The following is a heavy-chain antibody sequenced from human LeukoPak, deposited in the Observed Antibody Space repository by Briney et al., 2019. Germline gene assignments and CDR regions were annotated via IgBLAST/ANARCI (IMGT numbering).Heavy chain of an antibody. V-gene: IGHV3-53*04. J-gene: IGHJ4*02. CDR3: ASAGYSSGWYPYYFDY. Sequence: GGSLRLSCAASGFTVSSNYMSWVRQAPGKGLEWVSVIYSGGSTYYADSVKGRFTISRHNSKNTLYLQMNSLRAEDRAVYYCASAGYSSGWYPYYFDYWGQGTLVTVSS. CDR2: IYSGGST. D-gene: IGHD6-19*01. CDR1: GFTVSSNY.